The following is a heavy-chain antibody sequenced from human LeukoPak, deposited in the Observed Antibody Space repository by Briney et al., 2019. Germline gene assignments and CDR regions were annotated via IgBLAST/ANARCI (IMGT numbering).Heavy chain of an antibody. Sequence: GGSLLLSCAASGFTFSSNYMTWVRPAPGKGLEWVSVIYRGASTYYADSVKGRFTISRDNSKNTLHLQMNSLRAEDTAVYYCARGPDISTGPAPDYWGQGTLVTVSS. J-gene: IGHJ4*02. V-gene: IGHV3-53*01. CDR3: ARGPDISTGPAPDY. CDR2: IYRGAST. CDR1: GFTFSSNY. D-gene: IGHD3-9*01.